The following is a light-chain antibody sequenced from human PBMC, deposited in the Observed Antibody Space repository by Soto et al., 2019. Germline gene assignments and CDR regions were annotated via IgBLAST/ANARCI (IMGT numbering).Light chain of an antibody. Sequence: EIVMTQSPATLSVSPGERATLSCRASQSVNSNLAWYRQKPGQAPRLLISDASTRATGVPARFSGSGSGTEFTLTISSLQYEDSGIYYCQQYNFWPPLTFGGGTKLEIK. J-gene: IGKJ4*01. CDR3: QQYNFWPPLT. CDR1: QSVNSN. V-gene: IGKV3-15*01. CDR2: DAS.